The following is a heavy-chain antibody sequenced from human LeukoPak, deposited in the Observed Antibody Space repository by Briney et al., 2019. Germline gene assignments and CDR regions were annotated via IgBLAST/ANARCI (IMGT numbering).Heavy chain of an antibody. Sequence: GGSLRLSCAASGFTFSSYSMNWVRQAPGKGLEWVSSISGSGTYIYYVDSVKGRFTISRDNARNSLYLQMNSLRAEDTAVYYCARDVTTALVVIPAADWGQGTLVTVSS. V-gene: IGHV3-21*01. J-gene: IGHJ4*02. CDR1: GFTFSSYS. CDR2: ISGSGTYI. CDR3: ARDVTTALVVIPAAD. D-gene: IGHD2-2*01.